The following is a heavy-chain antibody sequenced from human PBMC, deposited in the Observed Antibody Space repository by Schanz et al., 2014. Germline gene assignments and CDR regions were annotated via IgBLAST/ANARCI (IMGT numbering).Heavy chain of an antibody. CDR3: ARGRVLES. Sequence: EVQLAESGGGLVQPGGSLRLSCAASGFTFSGFWMTWVRQAPGKGLEWVANIKKDGSEEYYVDSVKGRFTISRDNAKNSLFLQMNSLRPEDTAVYYCARGRVLESWGQGTLVTVSS. CDR1: GFTFSGFW. V-gene: IGHV3-7*01. D-gene: IGHD1-1*01. J-gene: IGHJ5*02. CDR2: IKKDGSEE.